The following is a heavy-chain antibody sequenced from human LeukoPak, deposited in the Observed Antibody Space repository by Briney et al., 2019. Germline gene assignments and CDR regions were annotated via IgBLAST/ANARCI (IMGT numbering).Heavy chain of an antibody. J-gene: IGHJ4*02. V-gene: IGHV4-39*01. CDR1: GGSITKNGYY. CDR2: IYYSGST. D-gene: IGHD6-6*01. CDR3: ARHRGSSSNFDY. Sequence: SEPLSLTCSVSGGSITKNGYYWGWIRQPPGKGLEYIGSIYYSGSTYYTPSLKSRVTISVDTSKNQFSLKLSSVTATDTAVYYCARHRGSSSNFDYWGQGTLVTVSS.